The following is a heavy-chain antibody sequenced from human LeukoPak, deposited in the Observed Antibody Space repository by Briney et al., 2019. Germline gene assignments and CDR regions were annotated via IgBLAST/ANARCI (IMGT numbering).Heavy chain of an antibody. J-gene: IGHJ4*02. CDR1: GFTFSSYA. CDR3: AKGAGIVVSLLYFDY. D-gene: IGHD2-2*01. V-gene: IGHV3-23*01. CDR2: ISGSGGST. Sequence: GGSLRLSCAVSGFTFSSYAMGWVRQAPGKGLEWVSVISGSGGSTYYADSVKGRFTISRDNSKNTLYLQMKSLRAEETAEYYCAKGAGIVVSLLYFDYWGQGTLVTVSS.